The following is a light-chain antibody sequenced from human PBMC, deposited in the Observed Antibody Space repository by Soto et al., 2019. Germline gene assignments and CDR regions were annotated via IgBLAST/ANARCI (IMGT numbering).Light chain of an antibody. CDR3: QQYEDFPLT. V-gene: IGKV1-33*01. J-gene: IGKJ5*01. Sequence: DIEMTQSPSSLSASVGDRVTITCQASQDISNYLNWYQQKTGRAPKLLIYDASSSESGASSRFSGSGSGTHFTFTISSLQPDDIATYYCQQYEDFPLTFGQGTRLDIK. CDR1: QDISNY. CDR2: DAS.